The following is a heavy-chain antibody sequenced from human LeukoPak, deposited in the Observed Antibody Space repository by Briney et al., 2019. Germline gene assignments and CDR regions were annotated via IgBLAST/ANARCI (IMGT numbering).Heavy chain of an antibody. J-gene: IGHJ4*02. Sequence: PSETLSLTCTVSGGSISNYYWSWIRQPPGKGLEWIGYIYTSGSTNYNPSLKSRVTISVDTSKTHFSLKLSSVTAAATAVYYCARHGAQLLNTAFDYWGQGTLVTASS. CDR3: ARHGAQLLNTAFDY. CDR2: IYTSGST. V-gene: IGHV4-4*09. CDR1: GGSISNYY. D-gene: IGHD2-2*01.